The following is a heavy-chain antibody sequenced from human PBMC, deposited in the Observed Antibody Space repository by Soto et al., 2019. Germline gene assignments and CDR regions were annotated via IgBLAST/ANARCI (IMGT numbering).Heavy chain of an antibody. D-gene: IGHD6-6*01. V-gene: IGHV3-23*01. CDR2: ISGSAGST. J-gene: IGHJ4*02. Sequence: EVQLLESGGGLVQPGGSLRLSCAASGLTFTTYAMSWVRQAPGKGLEWVSAISGSAGSTYYADSVKGRFTISRDNSKNTLYLQMNSLRAEDTAVYYCAKNWDTTFSSSSHWGQGTLVSVSS. CDR3: AKNWDTTFSSSSH. CDR1: GLTFTTYA.